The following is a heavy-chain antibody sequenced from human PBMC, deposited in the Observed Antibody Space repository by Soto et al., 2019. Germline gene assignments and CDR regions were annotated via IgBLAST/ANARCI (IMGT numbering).Heavy chain of an antibody. J-gene: IGHJ4*02. D-gene: IGHD6-13*01. CDR1: GGSISSGGCS. V-gene: IGHV4-31*03. CDR3: ARFLGVAAGGTFDS. CDR2: IYYSGST. Sequence: QVQLQESGPGLVKPSQTLSLTCTVSGGSISSGGCSWSWLRQDPGKVLEWIGYIYYSGSTYYNPSLKSRVTISVDTSKNQFSLKLSSVTAADTAVYYCARFLGVAAGGTFDSWGQGTLVTVSS.